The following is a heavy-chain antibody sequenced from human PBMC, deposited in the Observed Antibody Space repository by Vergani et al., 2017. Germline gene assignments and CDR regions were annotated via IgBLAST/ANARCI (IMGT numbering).Heavy chain of an antibody. D-gene: IGHD1-14*01. CDR1: GYSFTTYD. CDR3: TRGLPRTLTTETYYFDD. Sequence: QVQLVQSGAEVKKPGASVKLSCKASGYSFTTYDINWVRQALGHGLEWVGWINPNSGKTGYARRFEGRVTITRDTAISTAYMELSGLYSDDTAVYYCTRGLPRTLTTETYYFDDWGQGTLVSVSP. CDR2: INPNSGKT. J-gene: IGHJ4*02. V-gene: IGHV1-8*03.